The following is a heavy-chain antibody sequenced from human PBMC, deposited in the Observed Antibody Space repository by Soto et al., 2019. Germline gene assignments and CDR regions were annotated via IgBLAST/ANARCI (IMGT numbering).Heavy chain of an antibody. V-gene: IGHV1-3*01. CDR1: GYTFTSYA. Sequence: ASVKVSCKASGYTFTSYAMHWVRQAPGQRLEWMGWINAGNGNTKYSQKFQGRVTITRDTSASTAYMELNSLTAEDTAVYYCTNGTSTTSGPVYWGQGTPVTVSS. J-gene: IGHJ4*02. D-gene: IGHD1-1*01. CDR3: TNGTSTTSGPVY. CDR2: INAGNGNT.